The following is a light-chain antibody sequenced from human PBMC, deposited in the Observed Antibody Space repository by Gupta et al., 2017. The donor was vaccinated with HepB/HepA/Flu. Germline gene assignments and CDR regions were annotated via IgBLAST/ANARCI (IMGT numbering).Light chain of an antibody. V-gene: IGKV3-15*01. CDR2: GAS. Sequence: EIVMTQSSPTLSVSPGERATLSCRASQSVSSNLAWYQQKPGQAPRLLIYGASTRATGIPARCSGSGSGTEFTLTISSLQSEDFAFYYCQQYNNWPRSFGQGTKLEIK. CDR3: QQYNNWPRS. CDR1: QSVSSN. J-gene: IGKJ2*04.